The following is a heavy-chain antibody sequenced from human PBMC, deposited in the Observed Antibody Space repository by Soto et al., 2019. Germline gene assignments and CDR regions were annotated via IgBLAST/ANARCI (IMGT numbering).Heavy chain of an antibody. CDR1: GFTLSGYA. D-gene: IGHD2-15*01. CDR3: ARRASPDFYYMEV. Sequence: GGSLRLSCAASGFTLSGYAMDWVRQAPGKGLEYVSGISSNGVGTYYANSVQGRFTISRDNSKNTVYLQMGSLRPKDMAVYYCARRASPDFYYMEVWGKGTTVPVSS. V-gene: IGHV3-64*01. CDR2: ISSNGVGT. J-gene: IGHJ6*03.